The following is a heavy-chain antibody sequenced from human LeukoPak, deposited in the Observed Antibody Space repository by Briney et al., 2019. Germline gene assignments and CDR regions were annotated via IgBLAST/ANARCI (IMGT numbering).Heavy chain of an antibody. CDR3: ARSCDDSSGWDDAFDI. V-gene: IGHV4-30-4*07. D-gene: IGHD3-22*01. CDR2: IFYSGST. J-gene: IGHJ3*02. Sequence: SETLSLTCAVSGGSISSGGYSWSWIRQPPGKGLEWIGYIFYSGSTYYNPSLKSRLTISVDTSKNQFSLTLSSLTAADTAVYYCARSCDDSSGWDDAFDIWGQGTMVTVSS. CDR1: GGSISSGGYS.